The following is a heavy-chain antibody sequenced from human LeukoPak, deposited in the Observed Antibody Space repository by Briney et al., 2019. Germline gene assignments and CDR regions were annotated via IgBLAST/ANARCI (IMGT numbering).Heavy chain of an antibody. CDR3: ARGFPASTVTSANYYGMDV. D-gene: IGHD4-17*01. Sequence: PSETLSLTCTVSGGSIRSYYWSWIRQPAGKGLEWIGRIFTSGSTNYNPSLKSRVTISVDTSKNQFSLNLTSVTAADAAVYYCARGFPASTVTSANYYGMDVWGRGTTVTVSS. V-gene: IGHV4-4*07. CDR2: IFTSGST. J-gene: IGHJ6*02. CDR1: GGSIRSYY.